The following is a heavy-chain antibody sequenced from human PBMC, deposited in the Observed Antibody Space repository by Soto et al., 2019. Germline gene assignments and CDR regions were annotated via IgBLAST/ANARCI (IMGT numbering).Heavy chain of an antibody. CDR3: AKGGSGNYLTYYYYYGMDA. CDR1: GFSLSNNG. CDR2: ISYDGNNK. J-gene: IGHJ6*02. Sequence: LRLSCAASGFSLSNNGMHWVRQAPGKGLEWVAVISYDGNNKYYADSVKGRFTISRDNSKNTVYLEMNNLRAEDTAMYYCAKGGSGNYLTYYYYYGMDAWSQGTTVASP. V-gene: IGHV3-30*18. D-gene: IGHD3-22*01.